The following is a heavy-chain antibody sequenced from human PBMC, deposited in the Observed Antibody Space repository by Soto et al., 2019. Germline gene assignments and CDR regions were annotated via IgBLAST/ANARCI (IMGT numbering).Heavy chain of an antibody. D-gene: IGHD3-10*01. V-gene: IGHV3-23*01. Sequence: GGSLRLSCAASGFTFSSYAMSWVRQAPGKGLEWVSAISGSGVSTYYADSVKGRFTISRDNSKNTLYLQMNSLRAEDTAVYYCANVNYYGSGSHTQQIDYWGQGTLVTVSS. CDR2: ISGSGVST. J-gene: IGHJ4*02. CDR3: ANVNYYGSGSHTQQIDY. CDR1: GFTFSSYA.